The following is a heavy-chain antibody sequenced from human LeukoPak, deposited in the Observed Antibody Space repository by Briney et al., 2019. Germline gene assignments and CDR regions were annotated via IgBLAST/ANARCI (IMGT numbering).Heavy chain of an antibody. CDR3: ARAAGYSSGWYLFDY. J-gene: IGHJ4*02. V-gene: IGHV4-4*07. D-gene: IGHD6-19*01. Sequence: SETLSLTCTVSGGSISSFYWTWIRQPAGKGLEWIGRIYPTGSTNYNPSLKSRVTMSVDTSKNQFSLKLSSVTAADTAMYYCARAAGYSSGWYLFDYWGQGTLVSVSA. CDR2: IYPTGST. CDR1: GGSISSFY.